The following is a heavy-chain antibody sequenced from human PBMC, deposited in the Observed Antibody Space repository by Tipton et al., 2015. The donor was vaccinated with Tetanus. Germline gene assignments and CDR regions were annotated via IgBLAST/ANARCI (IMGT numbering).Heavy chain of an antibody. Sequence: QSGPEVKKPGSSVKISCKASGGPFRNHGFSWVRLTPGQGLEWMGGIIPVFGTASYAQKFQDRVTITADKSTSTAYMELSSLRSEDTAVYYCARQWDSVGLSAFDIWGQGTLVTVSS. CDR1: GGPFRNHG. CDR2: IIPVFGTA. J-gene: IGHJ3*02. CDR3: ARQWDSVGLSAFDI. D-gene: IGHD1-26*01. V-gene: IGHV1-69*06.